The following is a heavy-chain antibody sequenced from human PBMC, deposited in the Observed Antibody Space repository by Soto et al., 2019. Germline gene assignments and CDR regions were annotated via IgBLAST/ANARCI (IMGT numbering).Heavy chain of an antibody. CDR3: ARDQVAGTRYFDL. Sequence: EVQLVESGGGLVKPGGSLRLSCAASGFTFSSYSMNWVRQAPGKVLEWVSSISSSSSYIYYADSVKGRFTISRDNAKNSLYLQMNSLRAEDTAVYYCARDQVAGTRYFDLWGRGTLVTVSS. CDR2: ISSSSSYI. CDR1: GFTFSSYS. D-gene: IGHD6-19*01. J-gene: IGHJ2*01. V-gene: IGHV3-21*01.